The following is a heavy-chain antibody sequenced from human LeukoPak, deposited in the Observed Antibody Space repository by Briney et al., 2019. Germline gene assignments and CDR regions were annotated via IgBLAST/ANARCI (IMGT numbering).Heavy chain of an antibody. D-gene: IGHD5-18*01. J-gene: IGHJ4*02. CDR1: GYTFTGYY. Sequence: ASVKVSCKASGYTFTGYYMHWARQAPGQGPEWMGRINPNSGGTNYAQKFQGRVTMTRDTSISTAYMELSRLRSDDTAVYYCAARGYSYGYSGSFDYWGQGTLVTVSS. CDR2: INPNSGGT. CDR3: AARGYSYGYSGSFDY. V-gene: IGHV1-2*06.